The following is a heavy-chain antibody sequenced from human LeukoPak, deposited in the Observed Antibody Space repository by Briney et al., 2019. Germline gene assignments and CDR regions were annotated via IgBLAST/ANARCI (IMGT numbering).Heavy chain of an antibody. CDR2: INPNSGGT. CDR1: GYTFTGYY. J-gene: IGHJ5*02. V-gene: IGHV1-2*02. D-gene: IGHD5-18*01. CDR3: ARGSRRDTIRGWFDP. Sequence: ASVKVSCKASGYTFTGYYMHLVRQAPGQGLEWMGWINPNSGGTNYAQKFQGRVTMTRDTSISTAYMELSRLRSDDTAVYYCARGSRRDTIRGWFDPWGQGTLITVSS.